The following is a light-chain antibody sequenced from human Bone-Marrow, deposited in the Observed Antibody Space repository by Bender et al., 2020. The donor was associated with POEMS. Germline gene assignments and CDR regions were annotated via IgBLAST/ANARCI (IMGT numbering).Light chain of an antibody. J-gene: IGLJ2*01. CDR1: ALAKQF. CDR3: QSPATSGRAPVVL. CDR2: KDN. Sequence: SYELTQPPSVSVSPGQTAKITCSGDALAKQFCHWYQKKSGQAPVMVIYKDNERPSGIPERFSGSSSGTTATLTINGVQAEDEADYYCQSPATSGRAPVVLFGGGTKLTVL. V-gene: IGLV3-25*03.